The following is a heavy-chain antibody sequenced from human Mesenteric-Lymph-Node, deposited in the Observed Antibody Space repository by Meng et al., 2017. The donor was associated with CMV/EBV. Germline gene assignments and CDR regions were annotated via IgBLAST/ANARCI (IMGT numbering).Heavy chain of an antibody. CDR2: IRSEGNSK. CDR1: GFNFRSYG. CDR3: ARKGRDIRCYDY. Sequence: GESLKISCEASGFNFRSYGMHWVRQAPGKGLEWVTFIRSEGNSKYYLDSVKGRFTISRDNAKNSLYLQMNSLRPEDTAVYYCARKGRDIRCYDYWGQGTVVTVSS. D-gene: IGHD4/OR15-4a*01. V-gene: IGHV3-30*02. J-gene: IGHJ4*02.